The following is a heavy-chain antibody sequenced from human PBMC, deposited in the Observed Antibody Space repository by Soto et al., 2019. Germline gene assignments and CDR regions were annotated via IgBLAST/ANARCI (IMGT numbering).Heavy chain of an antibody. J-gene: IGHJ6*03. D-gene: IGHD2-15*01. CDR3: AKHGCSYPACYPYYYYVDV. V-gene: IGHV3-23*01. Sequence: EVQLLESGGGLAQPGGSLRLSCAASGFTFSDSALSWVRQGTGKGLEWVSSVTVSGDTSSYADSVEGRFTISRDNSKNTLYLQMNSLRADDTAVYYCAKHGCSYPACYPYYYYVDVWGEGATVTVSS. CDR2: VTVSGDTS. CDR1: GFTFSDSA.